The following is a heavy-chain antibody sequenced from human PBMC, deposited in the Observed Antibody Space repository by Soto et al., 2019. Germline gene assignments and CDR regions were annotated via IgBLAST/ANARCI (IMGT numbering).Heavy chain of an antibody. Sequence: GESLKISCKGSGYSFTSYWISWVRQMPGKGLEWMGRIDPSDSYTNYSPSFQGHVTISADKSISTAYLQWSSLKASDTAMYYCARGRNDFWSGYPTSNYYYYGMDVWGQGTTVTGS. J-gene: IGHJ6*02. CDR1: GYSFTSYW. D-gene: IGHD3-3*01. CDR3: ARGRNDFWSGYPTSNYYYYGMDV. V-gene: IGHV5-10-1*01. CDR2: IDPSDSYT.